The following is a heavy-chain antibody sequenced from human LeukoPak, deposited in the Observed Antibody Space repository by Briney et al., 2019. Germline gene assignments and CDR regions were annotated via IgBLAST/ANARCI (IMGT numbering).Heavy chain of an antibody. CDR3: ASTANNWFDP. Sequence: GGSLRLSCAASEFSFGSNWMSWVRQAPGKGLEWVAVIKPDASEKYYVDSLKGRFTISRDNAKNSLFLQMNSPRVEDTAVYYCASTANNWFDPWGQGTLVTVSS. D-gene: IGHD5-18*01. CDR2: IKPDASEK. CDR1: EFSFGSNW. J-gene: IGHJ5*02. V-gene: IGHV3-7*05.